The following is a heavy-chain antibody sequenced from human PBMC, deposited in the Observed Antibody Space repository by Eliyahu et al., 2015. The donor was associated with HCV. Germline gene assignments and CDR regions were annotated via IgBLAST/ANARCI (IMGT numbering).Heavy chain of an antibody. CDR1: GYSFTSYW. V-gene: IGHV5-51*01. Sequence: EVQLVQSGAEVKKPGESLKISCKGSGYSFTSYWIGWVRQMPGKGLEWMGVIYPGDSDTRYNPSFQGQVTISADKSISTAYLQWSSLKASDTAMYYCARPSRPGGNYDAFDIWVQGTLVTVSS. J-gene: IGHJ3*02. CDR3: ARPSRPGGNYDAFDI. CDR2: IYPGDSDT. D-gene: IGHD1-26*01.